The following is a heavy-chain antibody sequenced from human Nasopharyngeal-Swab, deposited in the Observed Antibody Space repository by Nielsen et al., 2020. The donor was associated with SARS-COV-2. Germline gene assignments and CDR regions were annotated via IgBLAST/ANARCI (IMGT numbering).Heavy chain of an antibody. D-gene: IGHD1-7*01. J-gene: IGHJ4*02. V-gene: IGHV1-46*01. Sequence: ASVKVSCKASGYTFTSYYMHWVRQAPGQGLEWMGIINPSGGSTSYAQKFQGRVTMTRDTSTNTAYMKLSSLRSEDTAVYYCASATLELLDYWGQGTLVTVSS. CDR3: ASATLELLDY. CDR2: INPSGGST. CDR1: GYTFTSYY.